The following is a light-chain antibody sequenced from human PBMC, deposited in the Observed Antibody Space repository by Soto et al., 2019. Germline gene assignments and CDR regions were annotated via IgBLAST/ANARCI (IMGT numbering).Light chain of an antibody. CDR2: DAS. V-gene: IGKV3-11*01. Sequence: EIVLTQSPATLSLSPGERATLSCRASQRISTYLAWYQQRPGQAPRLLIYDASNRATGVPPRFSGSGSGTDFTLTISSLEPEDSGVYYCQERNDWPPWTFGPGTTVEIK. CDR1: QRISTY. CDR3: QERNDWPPWT. J-gene: IGKJ1*01.